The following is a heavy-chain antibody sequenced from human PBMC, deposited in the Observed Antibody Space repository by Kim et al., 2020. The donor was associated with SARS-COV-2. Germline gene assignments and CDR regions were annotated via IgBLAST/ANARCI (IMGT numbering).Heavy chain of an antibody. CDR3: AGAGVDIVATNWGDY. D-gene: IGHD5-12*01. V-gene: IGHV1-18*01. Sequence: ASVKVSCKASGYTFTSYGISWVRQAPGQGLEWMGWISAYNGNTNYAQKLQGRVTMTTDTSTSTAYMELRSLRSDDTAVYYCAGAGVDIVATNWGDYWGQGTLVSVYS. CDR1: GYTFTSYG. CDR2: ISAYNGNT. J-gene: IGHJ4*02.